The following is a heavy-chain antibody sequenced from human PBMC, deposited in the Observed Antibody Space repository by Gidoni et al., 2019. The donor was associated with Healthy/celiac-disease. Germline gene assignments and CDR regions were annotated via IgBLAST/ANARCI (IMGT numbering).Heavy chain of an antibody. CDR3: ARWFGEFPSYGMDV. J-gene: IGHJ6*02. CDR2: IIPIFGTA. D-gene: IGHD3-10*01. Sequence: QVQLVQSGAEVKKPGSSVKVSCKASGGPFRSFAISWVRQAPGQGLEWRGGIIPIFGTANYAQKFQGRVTITADESTSTAYMELSSLRSEDTAVYYCARWFGEFPSYGMDVWGQGTTVTVSS. V-gene: IGHV1-69*01. CDR1: GGPFRSFA.